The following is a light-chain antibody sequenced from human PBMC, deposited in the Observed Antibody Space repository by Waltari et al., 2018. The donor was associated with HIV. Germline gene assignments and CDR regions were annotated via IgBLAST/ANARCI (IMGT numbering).Light chain of an antibody. J-gene: IGKJ4*01. V-gene: IGKV3-15*01. CDR2: GAS. Sequence: EIVTTQSSVTLSVSPGDRASLSLRASQIISNNFALYHHNPGQSPRLLIYGASTRATGIPAMFSGSGSGTDFTLSISSLQSEDFAVYYCQQYNKWPPLTFGGGTKVEIK. CDR1: QIISNN. CDR3: QQYNKWPPLT.